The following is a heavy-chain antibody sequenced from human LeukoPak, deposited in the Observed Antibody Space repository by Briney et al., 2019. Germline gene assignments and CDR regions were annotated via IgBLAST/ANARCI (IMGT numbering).Heavy chain of an antibody. CDR3: VQAGCSGTTCYARDVLLSDY. CDR1: GFTFSSYG. D-gene: IGHD2-2*01. V-gene: IGHV3-23*01. CDR2: ISGSGGST. Sequence: PGGSLRLSCAASGFTFSSYGMSWVRQAPGKGLEWVSAISGSGGSTYYADSVKGRFTISRDNSKNTLYLHMNTLRAEDTAVYYCVQAGCSGTTCYARDVLLSDYWGPGTLVTVSS. J-gene: IGHJ4*02.